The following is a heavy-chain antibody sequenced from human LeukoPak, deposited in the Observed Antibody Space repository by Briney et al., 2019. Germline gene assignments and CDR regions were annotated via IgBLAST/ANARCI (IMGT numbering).Heavy chain of an antibody. CDR2: ISKDGSDK. D-gene: IGHD1-7*01. J-gene: IGHJ4*02. CDR3: ARDYWWNYDY. Sequence: GGSLRLSCAASGFTFSDYAMHWVRQAPGKGLEWVAVISKDGSDKYYPGSVRGRFAISRDNSKNTIYLQMDSLRAEDTAIYYCARDYWWNYDYWGQGTLVTVSS. CDR1: GFTFSDYA. V-gene: IGHV3-30*09.